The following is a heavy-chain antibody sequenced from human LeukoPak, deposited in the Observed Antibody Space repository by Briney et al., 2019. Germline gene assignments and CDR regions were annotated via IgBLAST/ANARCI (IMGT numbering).Heavy chain of an antibody. CDR2: IKGDGSST. J-gene: IGHJ4*02. CDR1: GFTFSTYW. CDR3: AKDSIATLVVPAASFDY. V-gene: IGHV3-74*01. D-gene: IGHD2-2*01. Sequence: XGSLRLSCAASGFTFSTYWMHWVRQAPGEGLVWVSRIKGDGSSTSYADSVKGRFTISRDNDKNTLYLQMNSLRAEDTALYYCAKDSIATLVVPAASFDYWGQGTLVTVSS.